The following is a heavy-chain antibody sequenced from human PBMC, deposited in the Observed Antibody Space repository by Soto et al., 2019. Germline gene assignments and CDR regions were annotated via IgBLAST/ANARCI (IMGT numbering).Heavy chain of an antibody. D-gene: IGHD3-3*01. J-gene: IGHJ6*02. CDR2: IYYSGST. Sequence: SETLSLTCTVSGGSISSYYWSWIRQPPGKGLEWIGYIYYSGSTNYNPSLKSRVTISVDTSKNQFSLKLSSVTAADTAVYYCAREGTIFGVAPYGMDVWGQGTAVTVSS. CDR3: AREGTIFGVAPYGMDV. V-gene: IGHV4-59*01. CDR1: GGSISSYY.